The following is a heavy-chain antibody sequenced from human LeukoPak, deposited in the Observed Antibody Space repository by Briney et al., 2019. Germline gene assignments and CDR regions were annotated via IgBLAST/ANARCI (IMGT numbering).Heavy chain of an antibody. V-gene: IGHV4-39*01. Sequence: SETLSLTXTVSGGSISSSSYYWGWIRQPPGKGLEWIGSIYYSGSTYYNPSLKSRVTISVDTSKNQFSLKLSSVTAADTAVYYCASTDYYDSSGHQPYYFDYWGQGILVTVSS. J-gene: IGHJ4*02. CDR1: GGSISSSSYY. D-gene: IGHD3-22*01. CDR2: IYYSGST. CDR3: ASTDYYDSSGHQPYYFDY.